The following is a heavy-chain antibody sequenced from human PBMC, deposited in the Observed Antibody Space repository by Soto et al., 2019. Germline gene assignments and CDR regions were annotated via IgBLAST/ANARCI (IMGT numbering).Heavy chain of an antibody. CDR1: RFTFNSSD. Sequence: PCGSPRLSCAASRFTFNSSDMHWFRQAKGKGLEWVSAIGTAGDTYYPGSVKGRFTISRENAKNSLYLQMNSLRAGDTAVYYCVRARRYYDSSGYYDLDYWGQGTLGTVSS. CDR3: VRARRYYDSSGYYDLDY. J-gene: IGHJ4*02. CDR2: IGTAGDT. D-gene: IGHD3-22*01. V-gene: IGHV3-13*01.